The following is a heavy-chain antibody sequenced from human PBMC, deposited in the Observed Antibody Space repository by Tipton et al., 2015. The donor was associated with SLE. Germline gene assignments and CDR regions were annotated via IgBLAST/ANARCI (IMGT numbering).Heavy chain of an antibody. CDR2: VYHWGNT. J-gene: IGHJ4*02. Sequence: GSLRLSCTVSGYFISSGFYWGWIRQFPGKGLEWIGNVYHWGNTYYNPSLMSRLTVSADTSKNQFSLRLSSVTAADTAVYYCARVVSERYFDYWGQGILVTVSS. D-gene: IGHD5/OR15-5a*01. CDR1: GYFISSGFY. CDR3: ARVVSERYFDY. V-gene: IGHV4-38-2*02.